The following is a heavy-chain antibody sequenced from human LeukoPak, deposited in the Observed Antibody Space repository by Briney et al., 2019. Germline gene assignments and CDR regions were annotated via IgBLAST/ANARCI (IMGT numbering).Heavy chain of an antibody. CDR2: ISNTGSPI. D-gene: IGHD3-10*01. CDR3: ARGRGEH. V-gene: IGHV3-48*01. J-gene: IGHJ1*01. Sequence: PGGSLRLSCVASGLSFSTFGMNWVRQSPGKGLEWVSYISNTGSPINYADSVKGRFTISRDNAKNSLYLQMNSLRVEDTAIYYCARGRGEHWGQATLVTVSS. CDR1: GLSFSTFG.